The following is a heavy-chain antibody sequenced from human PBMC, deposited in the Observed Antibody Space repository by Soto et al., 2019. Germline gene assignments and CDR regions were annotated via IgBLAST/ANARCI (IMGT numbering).Heavy chain of an antibody. CDR2: IYYSGST. CDR1: GGSIANTGHF. D-gene: IGHD5-12*01. Sequence: PSETLSLTCTVSGGSIANTGHFWGWIRQSPGRGLEWIGYIYYSGSTNYTPSLKSRVTISVDTSKNQFSLKLSSVTAADTAVYYCARGRGLLYAATIFYYYMDVWGKGTTVTVSS. V-gene: IGHV4-61*08. J-gene: IGHJ6*03. CDR3: ARGRGLLYAATIFYYYMDV.